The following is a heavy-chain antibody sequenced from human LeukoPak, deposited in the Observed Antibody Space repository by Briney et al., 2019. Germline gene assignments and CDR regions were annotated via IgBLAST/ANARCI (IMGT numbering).Heavy chain of an antibody. CDR3: AKLSQRFGELFYYFDQ. CDR2: ISGSGTYT. V-gene: IGHV3-23*01. CDR1: GFTFSRYG. Sequence: GGSLRLSCAASGFTFSRYGMSWVRQAPGKGLEWVSGISGSGTYTYYADSVKGRFTISRDNSKNTLYLQMNSLRAEDTAVYYCAKLSQRFGELFYYFDQWGQGILVTVSS. D-gene: IGHD3-10*01. J-gene: IGHJ4*02.